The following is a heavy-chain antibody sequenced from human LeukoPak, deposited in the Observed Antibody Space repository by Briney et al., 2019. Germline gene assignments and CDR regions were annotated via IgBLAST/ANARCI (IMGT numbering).Heavy chain of an antibody. Sequence: SETLSLTCTVSGGSISSSSYYWGWIRQPPGKGLEWIGSIYYTRSTYYNPSLKSRVTISVDTSKNQFSLKLTSVTAADTAVYYCARHAPHPSSGIDYWGQGTLVTVSS. CDR2: IYYTRST. V-gene: IGHV4-39*01. CDR3: ARHAPHPSSGIDY. CDR1: GGSISSSSYY. J-gene: IGHJ4*02. D-gene: IGHD3-22*01.